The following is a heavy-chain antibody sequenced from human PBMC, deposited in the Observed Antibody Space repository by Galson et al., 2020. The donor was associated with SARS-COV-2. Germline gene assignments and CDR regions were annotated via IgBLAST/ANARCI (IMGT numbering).Heavy chain of an antibody. Sequence: SETLSLPCAAHDASLSGYYLSWFRQSPGGGLEWIGEINQSGNTNYNPSLKHRVAMFVDTSKSQFSLKLTSMTAADTATYYCARGVDVWGQGTTVIVSS. J-gene: IGHJ6*02. V-gene: IGHV4-34*01. CDR1: DASLSGYY. CDR2: INQSGNT. CDR3: ARGVDV.